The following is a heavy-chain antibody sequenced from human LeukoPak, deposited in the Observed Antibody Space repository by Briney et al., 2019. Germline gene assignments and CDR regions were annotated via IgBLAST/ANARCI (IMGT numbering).Heavy chain of an antibody. J-gene: IGHJ4*02. CDR1: GGSISSYY. V-gene: IGHV4-59*08. CDR3: AGSGTARGNSNFDY. D-gene: IGHD4-23*01. Sequence: SETLSLTCTVSGGSISSYYWSWIRQPPGKGREWIGYIDYSGSTNYNPSLKSRVTISVDTSKNQFSLKLSSVTAADTAVYYCAGSGTARGNSNFDYWGQGTLVTVSS. CDR2: IDYSGST.